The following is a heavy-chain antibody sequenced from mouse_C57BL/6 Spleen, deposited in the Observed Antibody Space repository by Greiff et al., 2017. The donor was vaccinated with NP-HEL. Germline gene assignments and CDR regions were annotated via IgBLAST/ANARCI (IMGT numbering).Heavy chain of an antibody. J-gene: IGHJ4*01. V-gene: IGHV1-63*01. CDR2: IYPGGGYT. CDR3: ARRAGYYGSSDYAMDY. CDR1: GYTFTNYW. Sequence: VQLVESGAELVRPGTSVKMSCKASGYTFTNYWIGWAKQRPGHGLEWIGDIYPGGGYTNYNEKFKGKATLTADKSSSTAYMQFSSLTSEDSAIYYCARRAGYYGSSDYAMDYWGQGTSVTVSS. D-gene: IGHD1-1*01.